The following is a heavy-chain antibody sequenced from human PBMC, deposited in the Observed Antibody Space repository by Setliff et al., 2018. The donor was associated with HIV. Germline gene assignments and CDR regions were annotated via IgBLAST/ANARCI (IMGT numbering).Heavy chain of an antibody. J-gene: IGHJ4*02. CDR2: ISSSSSSI. CDR3: ATDSPSVY. D-gene: IGHD2-2*01. Sequence: GGSLRLSCAASGFTFSTYSLNWVRQAPGKGLEWISCISSSSSSIYYADSVKGRFTISRDNAKNSLYLQMKSLRAEDTALYYCATDSPSVYWGQGTLVTVSS. CDR1: GFTFSTYS. V-gene: IGHV3-48*01.